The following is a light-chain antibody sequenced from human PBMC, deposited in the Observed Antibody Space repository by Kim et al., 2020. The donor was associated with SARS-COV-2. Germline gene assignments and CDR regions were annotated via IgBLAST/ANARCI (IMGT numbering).Light chain of an antibody. CDR2: AAS. V-gene: IGKV1-39*01. J-gene: IGKJ2*01. CDR1: QSISSY. Sequence: DIQMTQSPSSLSASVGDRVTITCRASQSISSYLNWYQQRPGKAPMLLIYAASSLPSGVPSRFSGSGSGTDFTLTISSLQPEDFASYYCQKAYSTFGQGTKLEI. CDR3: QKAYST.